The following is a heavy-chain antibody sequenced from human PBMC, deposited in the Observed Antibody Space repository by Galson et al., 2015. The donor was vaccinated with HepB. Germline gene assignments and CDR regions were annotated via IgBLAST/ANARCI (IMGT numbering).Heavy chain of an antibody. Sequence: SLRLSCEASGFTFRNYAMSWVRQAPGKGLEWISGISGKGDSTFYADSVKGRFTVSKDNSNNMLYLQMNSLRAEDAGLYFCAKGYGLFDSWCQGILVTVSS. CDR1: GFTFRNYA. CDR3: AKGYGLFDS. D-gene: IGHD5-18*01. J-gene: IGHJ5*01. CDR2: ISGKGDST. V-gene: IGHV3-23*01.